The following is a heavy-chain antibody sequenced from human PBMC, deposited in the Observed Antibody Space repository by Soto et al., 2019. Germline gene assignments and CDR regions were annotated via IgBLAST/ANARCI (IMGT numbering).Heavy chain of an antibody. CDR3: ASNYDSSGYYPFGAYYYYYGMDV. CDR1: GFTFSSYE. J-gene: IGHJ6*02. Sequence: PGVSLRLSCAASGFTFSSYEMNWVRQAPGKGLEWVSYISSSGSTIYYADSVKGRFTISRDNAKNSLYLQMNSLRAEDTAVYYCASNYDSSGYYPFGAYYYYYGMDVWGQGTTVTVSS. V-gene: IGHV3-48*03. D-gene: IGHD3-22*01. CDR2: ISSSGSTI.